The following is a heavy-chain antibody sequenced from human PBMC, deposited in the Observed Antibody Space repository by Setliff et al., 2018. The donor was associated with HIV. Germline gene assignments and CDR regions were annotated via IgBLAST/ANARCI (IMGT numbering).Heavy chain of an antibody. CDR1: GYTFTTYA. Sequence: ASVKVSCKASGYTFTTYAMHWVRQAPGQRLEWMGWINAGNDNTKYSQKFQGRVTITSDTSASTAYMELSSLRSEDTAVYYCARGGSITIFGVVPRAFDIWGHGTMVTVSS. D-gene: IGHD3-3*01. CDR2: INAGNDNT. V-gene: IGHV1-3*01. J-gene: IGHJ3*02. CDR3: ARGGSITIFGVVPRAFDI.